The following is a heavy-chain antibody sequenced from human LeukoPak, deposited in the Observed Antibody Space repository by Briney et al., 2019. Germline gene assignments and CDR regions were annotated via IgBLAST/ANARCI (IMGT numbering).Heavy chain of an antibody. CDR3: AREVSARDGSLGRPFDY. CDR1: GYTFTSYA. D-gene: IGHD5-24*01. Sequence: ASVKVSCKASGYTFTSYAISWVRQAPGQGLQWMGWINTYNGNTNYAQKLQGRVTMTTDTSTSAAYMELRSLRSDDTAVYYCAREVSARDGSLGRPFDYWGQGTLVTVSS. J-gene: IGHJ4*02. CDR2: INTYNGNT. V-gene: IGHV1-18*01.